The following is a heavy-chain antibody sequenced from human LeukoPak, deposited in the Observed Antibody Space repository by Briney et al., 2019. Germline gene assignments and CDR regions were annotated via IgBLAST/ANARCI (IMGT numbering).Heavy chain of an antibody. CDR3: ARHAALLIAAAFDY. D-gene: IGHD6-13*01. CDR2: IYYSGSA. CDR1: GGSISSSSYY. J-gene: IGHJ4*02. V-gene: IGHV4-39*01. Sequence: SETLSLTCTVSGGSISSSSYYWGWIRQPPGKGLEWIGSIYYSGSAYYNPSLKSRVTISVDTSKNQFSLKLSSVTAADTAVYYCARHAALLIAAAFDYWGQGTLVTVSS.